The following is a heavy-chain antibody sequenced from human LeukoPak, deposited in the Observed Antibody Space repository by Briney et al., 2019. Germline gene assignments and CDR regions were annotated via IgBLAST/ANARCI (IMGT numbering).Heavy chain of an antibody. Sequence: SVKVSCKASGGTFSSYAISWVRQAPGQGLEWMGGIIPIFGTANYAQKFQGRVTITADESTSTAYMELSSLRSEDTAVYYCARGVVPAAMRGYFDYWGQRTLVTVSS. CDR2: IIPIFGTA. J-gene: IGHJ4*02. V-gene: IGHV1-69*01. D-gene: IGHD2-2*01. CDR1: GGTFSSYA. CDR3: ARGVVPAAMRGYFDY.